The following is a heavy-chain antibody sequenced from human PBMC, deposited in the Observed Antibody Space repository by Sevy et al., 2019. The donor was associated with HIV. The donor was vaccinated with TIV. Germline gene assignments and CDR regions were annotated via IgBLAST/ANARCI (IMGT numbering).Heavy chain of an antibody. V-gene: IGHV3-11*01. CDR3: ARVALVATMVDY. CDR1: GFTFTDYY. Sequence: GGSLRLSCAASGFTFTDYYMSWLRQAPGKGLEWVAYISGSGSGILYADSMKGRFTISRDNAKKSLYLQMNSLRVDETAVYYCARVALVATMVDYWGQGTLVTVSS. J-gene: IGHJ4*02. CDR2: ISGSGSGI. D-gene: IGHD5-12*01.